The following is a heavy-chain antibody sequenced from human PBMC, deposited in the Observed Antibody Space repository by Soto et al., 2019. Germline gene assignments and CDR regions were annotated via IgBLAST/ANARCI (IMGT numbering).Heavy chain of an antibody. CDR2: MNTNSGNT. J-gene: IGHJ6*02. D-gene: IGHD5-12*01. Sequence: QVQLVQSGAEVKKPGASVKVSCKASGYTFTSYDINWVRQATGQGLEWMGWMNTNSGNTGYAQKFQGRVTMTRNTSITTAYMELSSLRSEDTAVYYCARGSPVATDYDYYGIDVWGQGTTVTVSS. CDR3: ARGSPVATDYDYYGIDV. V-gene: IGHV1-8*01. CDR1: GYTFTSYD.